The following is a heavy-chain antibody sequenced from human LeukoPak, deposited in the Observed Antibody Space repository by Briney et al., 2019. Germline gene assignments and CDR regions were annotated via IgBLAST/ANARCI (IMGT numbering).Heavy chain of an antibody. J-gene: IGHJ4*02. CDR2: IYYSGST. CDR1: GGSISSSSYY. D-gene: IGHD6-13*01. Sequence: PSETLSLTCTVSGGSISSSSYYWGWIRQPPGKGLEWIGSIYYSGSTYYNPSLKSRVTISVDTSKNQFSLKLSSVTAADTAVYYCAREGDSSSWYGYWGQGTLVTVSS. CDR3: AREGDSSSWYGY. V-gene: IGHV4-39*07.